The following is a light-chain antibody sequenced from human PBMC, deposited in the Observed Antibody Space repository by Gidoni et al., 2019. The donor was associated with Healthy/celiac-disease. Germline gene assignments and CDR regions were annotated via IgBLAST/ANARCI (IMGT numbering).Light chain of an antibody. Sequence: EIVMTQSPATLSVSPGERATLSCRASQSVSSNLAWYQQKPGQAPRLLIYGASTRATGIPARFSGSGSVTEFTLTISSLQSEDFAVYYCQQYNNWPLTFGGWTKVEIK. V-gene: IGKV3-15*01. CDR3: QQYNNWPLT. J-gene: IGKJ4*01. CDR2: GAS. CDR1: QSVSSN.